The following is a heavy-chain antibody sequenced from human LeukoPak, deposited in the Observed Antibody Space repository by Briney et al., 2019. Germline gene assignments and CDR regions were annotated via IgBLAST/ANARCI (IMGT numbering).Heavy chain of an antibody. Sequence: SETLSLTCAVYGGSFSGYYWSWIRQPPGKGLEWIGEINHSGSTNYNPSLKSRVTISVDTSKNQFSLKLSSVTAADTAVYYCASLSYDYVWGSYPPIDYWGQGTLVTVSS. CDR2: INHSGST. D-gene: IGHD3-16*02. CDR3: ASLSYDYVWGSYPPIDY. J-gene: IGHJ4*02. V-gene: IGHV4-34*01. CDR1: GGSFSGYY.